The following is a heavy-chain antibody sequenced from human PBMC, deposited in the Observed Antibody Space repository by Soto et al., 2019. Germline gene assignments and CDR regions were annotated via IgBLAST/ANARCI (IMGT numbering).Heavy chain of an antibody. CDR2: IYPGDSDT. J-gene: IGHJ6*04. Sequence: PGESLKISCNGSGYSFTVYWIGWRRQMAGKGLEWMGIIYPGDSDTRYSPSFQCQVTISADKSISTAYLQWSILKASDTAMYYCARQMPPTLGANPYYYDGRDVCDKGTTVTVGS. CDR3: ARQMPPTLGANPYYYDGRDV. V-gene: IGHV5-51*01. D-gene: IGHD1-26*01. CDR1: GYSFTVYW.